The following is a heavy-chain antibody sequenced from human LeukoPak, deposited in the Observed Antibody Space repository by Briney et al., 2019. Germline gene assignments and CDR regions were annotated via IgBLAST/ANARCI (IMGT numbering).Heavy chain of an antibody. Sequence: GGSLRLSCAASGFTFSGYAMSWVRQALGKGLEWVSSISNSGGSAYYADSVKGRFTISRDNSKNTLYLQMNSLRAEDTAVYYCANQYYYGSGSYFYYFDYWGQGTLVTVSS. CDR1: GFTFSGYA. J-gene: IGHJ4*02. CDR3: ANQYYYGSGSYFYYFDY. V-gene: IGHV3-23*01. D-gene: IGHD3-10*01. CDR2: ISNSGGSA.